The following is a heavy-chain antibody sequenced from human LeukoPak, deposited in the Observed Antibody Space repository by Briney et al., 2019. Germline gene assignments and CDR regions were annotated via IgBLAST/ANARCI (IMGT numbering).Heavy chain of an antibody. CDR2: FDPEDGET. V-gene: IGHV1-24*01. CDR1: GYTLTELS. J-gene: IGHJ5*02. Sequence: ASVKVSCKVSGYTLTELSMHWVRQAPGKGLEWMGGFDPEDGETIYAQKFQGRVTMTEDTSTDTAYMELSSLRSEDTAVYYCATVGIAAAGYWFDPWGQGTLVTVSS. D-gene: IGHD6-13*01. CDR3: ATVGIAAAGYWFDP.